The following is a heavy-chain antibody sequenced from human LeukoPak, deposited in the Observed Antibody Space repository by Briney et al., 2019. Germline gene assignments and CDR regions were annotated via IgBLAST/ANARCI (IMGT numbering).Heavy chain of an antibody. V-gene: IGHV3-30*18. J-gene: IGHJ6*02. CDR2: ISYDGSNK. Sequence: PSGGSLRLSCAASGFTFSSYGMHWVRQAPGKGLEWVAVISYDGSNKYYADSVKGRFTISRDNSKNTLYQQMNSLRAEDTAVYYCAKESQAWNYYYYGMDVWGQGTTVTVSS. CDR1: GFTFSSYG. CDR3: AKESQAWNYYYYGMDV.